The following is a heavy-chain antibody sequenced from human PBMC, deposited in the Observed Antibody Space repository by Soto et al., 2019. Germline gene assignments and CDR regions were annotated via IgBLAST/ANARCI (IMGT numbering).Heavy chain of an antibody. CDR2: IYSGGST. J-gene: IGHJ6*02. Sequence: HPGGSLRLSCAASGFTVSSNYMSWVRQATGKGLEWVSVIYSGGSTYYADSVKGRFTISRDNSKNALYLQMNSLRAEDTALYYCARDFDDCWSGYLDVWDQRTTVTVSS. CDR3: ARDFDDCWSGYLDV. V-gene: IGHV3-53*01. CDR1: GFTVSSNY. D-gene: IGHD3-3*01.